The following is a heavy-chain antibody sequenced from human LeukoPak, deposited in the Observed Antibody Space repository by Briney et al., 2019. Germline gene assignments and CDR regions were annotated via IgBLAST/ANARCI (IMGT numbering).Heavy chain of an antibody. CDR1: GFTFSSYM. CDR3: ARSKEESYSHTLAP. Sequence: GGSLRLSCAASGFTFSSYMMHWVRQAPGKGLVWVSRLNRGGDTTTYADSVKGRFTISRDNAKDTLYLQMNSLRVEDTAVYYCARSKEESYSHTLAPWGQGSLVTVSS. J-gene: IGHJ5*02. D-gene: IGHD2-21*01. CDR2: LNRGGDTT. V-gene: IGHV3-74*01.